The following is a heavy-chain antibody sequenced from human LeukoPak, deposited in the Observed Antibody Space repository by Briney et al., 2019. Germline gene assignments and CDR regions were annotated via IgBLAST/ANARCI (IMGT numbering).Heavy chain of an antibody. Sequence: ASVKVSCKASGGTFSSYAISWVRQAPGQGLEWMGGIIPIFGTANYAQKFQGRVTITADESTSTAYMELSSLRSEDTAVYYCASAAGGAATMGMDVWGQGTTVTVSS. V-gene: IGHV1-69*13. CDR3: ASAAGGAATMGMDV. CDR2: IIPIFGTA. J-gene: IGHJ6*02. CDR1: GGTFSSYA. D-gene: IGHD5-12*01.